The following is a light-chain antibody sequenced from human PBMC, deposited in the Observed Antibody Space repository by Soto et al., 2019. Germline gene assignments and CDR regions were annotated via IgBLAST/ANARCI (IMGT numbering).Light chain of an antibody. Sequence: EIVLTQSPATLSLSPGERATLSCGASQSVGRHLAWYQQRPGQAPRLLVYDASSRAAGIPGRFSGSGSGTDFTHTISSLQAEDVAVYSCQQYYRTPITFGGGTKVDIK. CDR1: QSVGRH. V-gene: IGKV3-11*01. CDR3: QQYYRTPIT. J-gene: IGKJ4*01. CDR2: DAS.